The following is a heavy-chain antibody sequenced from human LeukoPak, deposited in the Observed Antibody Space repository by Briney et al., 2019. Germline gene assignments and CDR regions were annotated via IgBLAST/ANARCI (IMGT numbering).Heavy chain of an antibody. CDR3: ARASTRDYDSGGYWAWFDP. CDR1: GGSISSDY. Sequence: SETLSLTCTVSGGSISSDYWSWIRQPPGKGLEWIGYMFYSGSTNYNPSLKSRVTISVDTSKNQFSLKLSSVTAADTAVYYCARASTRDYDSGGYWAWFDPWGQGTLVTVSS. CDR2: MFYSGST. V-gene: IGHV4-59*01. D-gene: IGHD3-22*01. J-gene: IGHJ5*02.